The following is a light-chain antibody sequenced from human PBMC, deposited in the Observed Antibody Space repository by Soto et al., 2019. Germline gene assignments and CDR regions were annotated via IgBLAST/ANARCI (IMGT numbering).Light chain of an antibody. CDR3: QQYNSYSET. J-gene: IGKJ1*01. CDR2: DAS. Sequence: DIQMTQSPSTLSASVGDRVTITCRASQSISSWLAWYQQKPGKAPKLLIYDASSLESGVPSRFSGSGSGTEFTLTISSLQPDDFATYYCQQYNSYSETVGQGTKVDIK. V-gene: IGKV1-5*01. CDR1: QSISSW.